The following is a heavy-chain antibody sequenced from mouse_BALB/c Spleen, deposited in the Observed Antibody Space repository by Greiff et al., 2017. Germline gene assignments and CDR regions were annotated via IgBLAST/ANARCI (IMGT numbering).Heavy chain of an antibody. V-gene: IGHV1-15*01. CDR2: IDPETGGT. J-gene: IGHJ2*01. CDR1: GYTFTDYE. Sequence: QVQLQQSGAELVRPGASVTLSCKASGYTFTDYEMHWVKQTPVHGLEWIGAIDPETGGTAYNQKFKGKATLTADKSSSTAYMELRSLTSEDSAVYYCTRRGFRTMITSWFAYWGQGTTLTVSS. D-gene: IGHD2-4*01. CDR3: TRRGFRTMITSWFAY.